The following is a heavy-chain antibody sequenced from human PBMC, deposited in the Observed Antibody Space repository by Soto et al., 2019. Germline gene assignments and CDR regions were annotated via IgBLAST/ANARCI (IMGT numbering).Heavy chain of an antibody. CDR2: IVVGSGNT. V-gene: IGHV1-58*02. CDR1: GFTFTSSA. CDR3: AASGTTLSSYYYYGMDV. D-gene: IGHD1-1*01. Sequence: QMQLVQSGPEVKKPGTSVKVSCKASGFTFTSSAMQSVRQARGQRLEWIGWIVVGSGNTNYAQKFQERVTITRDMSTSTAYMELSSLRSEDTAVYYCAASGTTLSSYYYYGMDVWGQGTTVTVSS. J-gene: IGHJ6*02.